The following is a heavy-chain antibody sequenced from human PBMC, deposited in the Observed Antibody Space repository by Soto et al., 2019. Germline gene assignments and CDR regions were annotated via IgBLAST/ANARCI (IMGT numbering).Heavy chain of an antibody. V-gene: IGHV4-39*01. D-gene: IGHD3-10*01. J-gene: IGHJ4*02. Sequence: KTSETLSLTCTVSGGSISSSSYYWGWIRQPPGKGLEWIGSIYYSGSTYYNPSLKSRVTISVDTSKNQFSLKLSSVTAAGTAVYYCARGSGDYFDYWGQGTLVTVSS. CDR3: ARGSGDYFDY. CDR1: GGSISSSSYY. CDR2: IYYSGST.